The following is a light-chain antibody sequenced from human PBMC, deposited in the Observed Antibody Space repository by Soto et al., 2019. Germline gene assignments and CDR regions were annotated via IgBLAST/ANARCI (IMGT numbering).Light chain of an antibody. CDR2: GAS. V-gene: IGKV3-20*01. CDR3: QQYSSSPLFT. CDR1: QSVSSSY. J-gene: IGKJ3*01. Sequence: ETVLTQSPGTLSLSPGERATLSCRASQSVSSSYLARYQQKPGQAPRLLIYGASSRATGIPDRFSGSGSGTYFTISISSLEPEDFAVYYCQQYSSSPLFTFARGTKVDI.